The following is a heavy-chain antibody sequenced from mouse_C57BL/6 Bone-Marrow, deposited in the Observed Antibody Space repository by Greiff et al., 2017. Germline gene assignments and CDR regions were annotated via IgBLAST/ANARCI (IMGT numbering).Heavy chain of an antibody. CDR3: ADGSSPYYFDY. J-gene: IGHJ2*01. V-gene: IGHV1-19*01. Sequence: VQLQQSGPVLVKPGASVKMSCKASGYTFTDYYMNWVKQSHGKSLEWIGVINPYNGGTSYNQKFKGKATLTVDKSSSTAYMELNSLTSEESAVYYCADGSSPYYFDYWGQGTTLTVSS. D-gene: IGHD1-1*01. CDR2: INPYNGGT. CDR1: GYTFTDYY.